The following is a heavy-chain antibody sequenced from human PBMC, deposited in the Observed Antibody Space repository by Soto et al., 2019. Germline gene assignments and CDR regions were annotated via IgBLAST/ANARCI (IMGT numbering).Heavy chain of an antibody. Sequence: PGGSLRLSCAASGFTFSSYGMHWVRQAPGKGLEWVAVISYDGSNKYYADSVKGRFTISRDNSKNTLYLQMDSLRAEDTAVYYCAKDLTTAPSWFDPWGQGTLVTVSS. CDR3: AKDLTTAPSWFDP. J-gene: IGHJ5*02. D-gene: IGHD3-22*01. V-gene: IGHV3-30*18. CDR2: ISYDGSNK. CDR1: GFTFSSYG.